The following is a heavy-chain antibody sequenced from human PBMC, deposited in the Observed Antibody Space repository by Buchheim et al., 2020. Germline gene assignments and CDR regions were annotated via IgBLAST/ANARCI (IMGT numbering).Heavy chain of an antibody. CDR2: MNPNSGNT. CDR3: ASAVPYCSGGSCWAHYYYYYGMDV. CDR1: GYTFTSYD. Sequence: QVQLVQSGAEVKKPGASVKVSCKASGYTFTSYDINWVRQATGQGLEWMGWMNPNSGNTGYAQKFQGRVTMTRNTSISTADMELSSLRSEDTAVYYCASAVPYCSGGSCWAHYYYYYGMDVWGQGTT. J-gene: IGHJ6*02. D-gene: IGHD2-15*01. V-gene: IGHV1-8*01.